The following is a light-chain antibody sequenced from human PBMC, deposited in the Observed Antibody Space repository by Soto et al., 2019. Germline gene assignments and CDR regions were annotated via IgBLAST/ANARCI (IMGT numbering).Light chain of an antibody. CDR1: QSVSSSY. V-gene: IGKV3-20*01. J-gene: IGKJ1*01. Sequence: ETVLTQSPGTLSLSPGDRATLSCRASQSVSSSYLAWYQQKPGQAPRLLIYDASSLQSGVPSRFSGSGSGTEFTLTISRLQPEDFPTYYCLQHNSYPWTFGQGTKVDIK. CDR3: LQHNSYPWT. CDR2: DAS.